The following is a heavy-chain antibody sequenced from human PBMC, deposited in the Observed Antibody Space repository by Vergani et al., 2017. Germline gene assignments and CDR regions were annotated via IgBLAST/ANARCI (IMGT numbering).Heavy chain of an antibody. CDR3: ARTGLRPGSYYEYYYGMDV. D-gene: IGHD3-10*01. CDR1: GGSISSYY. J-gene: IGHJ6*02. V-gene: IGHV4-4*09. Sequence: QVQLQESGPGLVKPSETLSLTCTVSGGSISSYYWSWIRQPPGKGLEWIGYIYTSGSTNYNPSLKSRVTISVDTSKNQFSLKLSSVTAADTAVYYCARTGLRPGSYYEYYYGMDVWGQGTTVTVSS. CDR2: IYTSGST.